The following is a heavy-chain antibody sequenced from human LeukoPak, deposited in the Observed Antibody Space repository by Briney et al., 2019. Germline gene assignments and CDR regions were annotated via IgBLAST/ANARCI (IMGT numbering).Heavy chain of an antibody. CDR2: IYYSGSA. D-gene: IGHD3-10*01. CDR1: GGSISSGDYY. CDR3: ARDLYFYGSGNYPAALGY. J-gene: IGHJ4*02. Sequence: SETLSLTCTVSGGSISSGDYYWNWIRQHPGKGLEWIGFIYYSGSAYYNPSLKSRVIISLDTAKNQFSLKLSSEIAADTAVYYCARDLYFYGSGNYPAALGYWGQGTLVTVSS. V-gene: IGHV4-31*03.